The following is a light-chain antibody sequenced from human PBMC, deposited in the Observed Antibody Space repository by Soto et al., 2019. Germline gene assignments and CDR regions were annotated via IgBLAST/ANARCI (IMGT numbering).Light chain of an antibody. CDR2: DAS. CDR3: QQYDSYVLT. V-gene: IGKV1-5*01. Sequence: DIQMTQSPSTLSASVGDRVTITCRASQSISSRLAWYQQKPGKAPKVLIYDASNLETGVPSRFSGSGSGTEFTLTISSLQPDYFASYYCQQYDSYVLTFGGGTKVQIK. J-gene: IGKJ4*01. CDR1: QSISSR.